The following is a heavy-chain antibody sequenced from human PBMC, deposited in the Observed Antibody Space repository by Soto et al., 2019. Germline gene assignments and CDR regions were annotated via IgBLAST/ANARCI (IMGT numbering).Heavy chain of an antibody. J-gene: IGHJ5*02. CDR2: IIAYNGNT. Sequence: QVQLVQSGAEVKKPGASVKVSCKASGYTFTSYGISWVRQAPGQGLEWMGWIIAYNGNTNYAAKLQGRVTMTTDTATSTAYMELRSLRSDDTAVYYCASDRYVVFWSGYYPIAVGFDPWGQGTLVTVSS. V-gene: IGHV1-18*01. CDR3: ASDRYVVFWSGYYPIAVGFDP. CDR1: GYTFTSYG. D-gene: IGHD3-3*01.